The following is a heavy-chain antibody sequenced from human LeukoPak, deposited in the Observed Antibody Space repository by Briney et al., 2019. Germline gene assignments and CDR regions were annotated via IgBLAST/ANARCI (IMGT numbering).Heavy chain of an antibody. J-gene: IGHJ4*02. CDR1: GFTFSRYS. CDR2: ISGSGGST. Sequence: GGSLRLSCAASGFTFSRYSMKWVRQAPGKGLEWVSVISGSGGSTYYADSVKGRFTISRDNARNSLYLQMNNLRAEDAAVYYCASDSTYWGQGTLVTVSS. CDR3: ASDSTY. V-gene: IGHV3-21*06.